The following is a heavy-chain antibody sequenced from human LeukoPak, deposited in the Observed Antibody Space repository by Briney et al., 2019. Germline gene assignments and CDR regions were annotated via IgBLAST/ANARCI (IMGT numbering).Heavy chain of an antibody. V-gene: IGHV4-38-2*02. CDR3: ASRTD. D-gene: IGHD1-14*01. Sequence: SENLSLTCTVSGYSLSSAYYWAWIRQPPGKGLEWIGSVYHSGSTYYNPSLKSRVTISVDTSKNHFSLKLSSVTAADTAVYYCASRTDWGQGTLDTVSS. J-gene: IGHJ4*02. CDR1: GYSLSSAYY. CDR2: VYHSGST.